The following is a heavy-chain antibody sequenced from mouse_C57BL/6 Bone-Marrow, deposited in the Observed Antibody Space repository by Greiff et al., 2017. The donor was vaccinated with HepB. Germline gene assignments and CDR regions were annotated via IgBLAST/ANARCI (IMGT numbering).Heavy chain of an antibody. V-gene: IGHV1-75*01. Sequence: VQLQESGPELVKPGASVKISCKASGYTFTDYYINWVKQRPGQGLEWIGWIFPGSGSTYYNEKFKGKATLTVDKSSSTAYMLLSSLTSEDSAVYFCARSSFITTVVATDYWGQGTTLTVSS. D-gene: IGHD1-1*01. CDR3: ARSSFITTVVATDY. CDR2: IFPGSGST. CDR1: GYTFTDYY. J-gene: IGHJ2*01.